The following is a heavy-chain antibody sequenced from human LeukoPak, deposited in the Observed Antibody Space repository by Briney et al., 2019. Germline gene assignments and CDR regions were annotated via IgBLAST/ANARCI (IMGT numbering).Heavy chain of an antibody. D-gene: IGHD1-26*01. CDR2: ISSSSSYI. V-gene: IGHV3-21*01. J-gene: IGHJ4*02. CDR1: GFTFSSYS. CDR3: ARYTSNVVGKRHYFDY. Sequence: GGSLRLSCAASGFTFSSYSMNWVRQALGKGLEWVSSISSSSSYIYYADSVKGRFTISRDNAKNSLYLQMNSLRAEDTAVYYCARYTSNVVGKRHYFDYWGQGTLVTVSS.